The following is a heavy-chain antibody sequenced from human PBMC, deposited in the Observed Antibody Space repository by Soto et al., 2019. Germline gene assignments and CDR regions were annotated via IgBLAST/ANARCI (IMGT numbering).Heavy chain of an antibody. CDR1: GFTFSNAW. V-gene: IGHV3-15*01. D-gene: IGHD2-2*01. CDR2: IKSKTDGGTT. CDR3: ARPQYLPDDVFDV. J-gene: IGHJ3*01. Sequence: PGGSLRLSCAASGFTFSNAWMSWVRQAPGKGLEWVGRIKSKTDGGTTDYAAPVKGRFTIARDNAKNTLYLQMSRLRAEDTAVYYCARPQYLPDDVFDVWGRGTVVTVSS.